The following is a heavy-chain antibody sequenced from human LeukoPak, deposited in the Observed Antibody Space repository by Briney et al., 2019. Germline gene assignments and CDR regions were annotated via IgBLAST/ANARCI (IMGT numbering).Heavy chain of an antibody. J-gene: IGHJ4*02. CDR2: IYYSGST. D-gene: IGHD5-18*01. CDR1: GGSISSGGYY. CDR3: ARSWIQLWLLDY. V-gene: IGHV4-31*03. Sequence: SETLSLTGTVSGGSISSGGYYWSWIRHHPGKGLEWIGYIYYSGSTYYNPSLKSRVTISVDTSKNQFSLKLSSVTAADTAVYYCARSWIQLWLLDYWGQGTLVTVSS.